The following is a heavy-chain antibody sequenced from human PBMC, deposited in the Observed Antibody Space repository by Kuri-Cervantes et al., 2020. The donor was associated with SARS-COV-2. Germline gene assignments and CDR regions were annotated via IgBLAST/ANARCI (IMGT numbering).Heavy chain of an antibody. J-gene: IGHJ6*02. V-gene: IGHV3-23*01. Sequence: ETLSLTCAASGFTFSSYAMSWVRQAPGKGLEWVSAISGSGGSTYYADSVKSRFTISRDNSKNTLYLQMNSLRAEDTAVYYCAKGDYCSSTSCYSYYYYYGMDVWGQGTTVTVSS. CDR3: AKGDYCSSTSCYSYYYYYGMDV. CDR1: GFTFSSYA. CDR2: ISGSGGST. D-gene: IGHD2-2*01.